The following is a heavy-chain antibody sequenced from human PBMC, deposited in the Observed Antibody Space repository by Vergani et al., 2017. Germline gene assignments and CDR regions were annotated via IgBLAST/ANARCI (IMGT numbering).Heavy chain of an antibody. D-gene: IGHD3-22*01. Sequence: QVQLQESGPGLVKPSQTLSLTCTVSGGSISSGGYYWSWIRQHPGKVLEWIGYIYYSGSSYYNPSLESRVTISLDTSKNQFSLKLSSVTAADTAVYYCAREGLYYDSSGYRGRWFDPWGQGTLVTVSS. CDR2: IYYSGSS. J-gene: IGHJ5*02. CDR1: GGSISSGGYY. CDR3: AREGLYYDSSGYRGRWFDP. V-gene: IGHV4-31*03.